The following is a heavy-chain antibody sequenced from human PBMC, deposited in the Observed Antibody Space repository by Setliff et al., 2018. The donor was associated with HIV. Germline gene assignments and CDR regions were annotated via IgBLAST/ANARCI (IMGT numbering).Heavy chain of an antibody. CDR2: INTNTGNP. CDR1: GYTFTNYI. V-gene: IGHV7-4-1*02. Sequence: ASVKVSCKASGYTFTNYIMNWVRQAPGQGLEWMGWINTNTGNPTYAQGFTGRFVFSLDTSVSTANLQISSLKAEDTAVYYCARVGCSSTTCPWAWYFDLWGRGTLVTVSS. D-gene: IGHD2-2*01. J-gene: IGHJ2*01. CDR3: ARVGCSSTTCPWAWYFDL.